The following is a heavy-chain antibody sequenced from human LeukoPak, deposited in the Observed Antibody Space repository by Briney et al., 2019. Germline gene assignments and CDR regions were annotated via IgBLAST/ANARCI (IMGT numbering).Heavy chain of an antibody. CDR1: GGSISSSNYY. CDR3: ARAVYCTNGVCYMAFWFDP. D-gene: IGHD2-8*01. J-gene: IGHJ5*02. CDR2: IYYSGST. V-gene: IGHV4-39*07. Sequence: SETLSLTCTVSGGSISSSNYYWGWIRQPPGKGLEWIGSIYYSGSTYYNPSLKSRVTISVDTSKNQFSLKLSSLTAADTAAYYCARAVYCTNGVCYMAFWFDPWGQGTLVTVSS.